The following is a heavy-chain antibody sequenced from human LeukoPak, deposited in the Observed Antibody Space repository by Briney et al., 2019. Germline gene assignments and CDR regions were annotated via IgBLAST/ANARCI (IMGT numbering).Heavy chain of an antibody. CDR3: ARHGVGATTTLFDY. J-gene: IGHJ4*02. CDR1: GDSISNTIYY. CDR2: IYYSGST. Sequence: SETLSLTCTVSGDSISNTIYYWGWIRQPPGKGLERIGTIYYSGSTYYNPSLKSRVTMSVDTSKNQFSLKLSSVTAADTAVYYCARHGVGATTTLFDYWGQGTLVTVSS. V-gene: IGHV4-39*01. D-gene: IGHD1-26*01.